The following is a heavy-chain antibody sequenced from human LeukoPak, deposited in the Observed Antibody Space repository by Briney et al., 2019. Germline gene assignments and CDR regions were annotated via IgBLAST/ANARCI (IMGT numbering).Heavy chain of an antibody. Sequence: GSLRLSCAASGFTFSSYWMNWARQPPGKGLEWIGEINHSGSTNYNPSLKSRVTISVDTSKNQFSLKLSSVTAADTAVYYCARGIYCSGGSCYRNTELDNWGQGTLVTVSS. J-gene: IGHJ4*02. D-gene: IGHD2-15*01. CDR2: INHSGST. V-gene: IGHV4-34*01. CDR3: ARGIYCSGGSCYRNTELDN. CDR1: GFTFSSYW.